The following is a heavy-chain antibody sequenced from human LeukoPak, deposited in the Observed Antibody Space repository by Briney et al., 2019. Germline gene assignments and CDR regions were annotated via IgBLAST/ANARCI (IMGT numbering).Heavy chain of an antibody. Sequence: ASVKVSCKASGYTFTGYYMHWVRQAPGQGLEWMGWINPNNGGTNYAQKFQGRVTVTRDTSISTAYMELSRLRFDDTAVYYCARTGYCSGGSCPDYWGQGALVTVSS. V-gene: IGHV1-2*02. J-gene: IGHJ4*02. D-gene: IGHD2-15*01. CDR2: INPNNGGT. CDR3: ARTGYCSGGSCPDY. CDR1: GYTFTGYY.